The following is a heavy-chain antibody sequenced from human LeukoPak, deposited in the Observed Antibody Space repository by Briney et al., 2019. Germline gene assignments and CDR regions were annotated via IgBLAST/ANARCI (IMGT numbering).Heavy chain of an antibody. CDR3: ARGGWQRQEPYRYDF. Sequence: GGSLRHSCAASGFTFSNYGMHWVRQAPGKGLEWVAVILYDGSNQYYADSVKGRFTLSRDNSKNTLYLQMDSLRPEDTALYYCARGGWQRQEPYRYDFWGQGTLVTVSS. D-gene: IGHD1-14*01. CDR2: ILYDGSNQ. V-gene: IGHV3-30-3*01. J-gene: IGHJ4*02. CDR1: GFTFSNYG.